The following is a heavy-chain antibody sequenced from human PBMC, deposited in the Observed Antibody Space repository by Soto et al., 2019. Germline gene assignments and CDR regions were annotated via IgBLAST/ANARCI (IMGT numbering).Heavy chain of an antibody. J-gene: IGHJ3*02. CDR1: GGSISSYY. CDR2: IYYSGST. D-gene: IGHD4-17*01. Sequence: SETLSLTCTVSGGSISSYYWSWIRQPPGKGLEWIGYIYYSGSTSYNPSLKSRVTISVDTSKNQFSLKLSSVTAADTAVYYCARGLSYGGNSDAFDIWGQGTMVTVSS. CDR3: ARGLSYGGNSDAFDI. V-gene: IGHV4-59*12.